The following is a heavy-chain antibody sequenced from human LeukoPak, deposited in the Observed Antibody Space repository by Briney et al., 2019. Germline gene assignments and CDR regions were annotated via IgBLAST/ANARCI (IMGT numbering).Heavy chain of an antibody. CDR1: GFTFSSYS. D-gene: IGHD3-10*01. CDR3: ARVRGGYGSGSYSPSPVDY. CDR2: ISSSSSYI. J-gene: IGHJ4*02. V-gene: IGHV3-21*01. Sequence: PGGSLRLSCAASGFTFSSYSMNWVRQAPGKGLEWVSSISSSSSYIYYADSVKGRFTISRDNAKNSLYLQMNSLRAEDTAVYYCARVRGGYGSGSYSPSPVDYWGQGTLVTVSS.